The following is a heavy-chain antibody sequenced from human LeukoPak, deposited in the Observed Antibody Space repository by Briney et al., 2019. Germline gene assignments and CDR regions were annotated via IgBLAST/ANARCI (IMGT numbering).Heavy chain of an antibody. CDR1: GGTFSSYA. J-gene: IGHJ6*03. D-gene: IGHD3-10*01. CDR2: IIPIFGTA. CDR3: ARDAGGSEDYYYYYYMDV. Sequence: GASVKVSCKASGGTFSSYAISWVRQAPGQGLEWMGGIIPIFGTANYAQKFQGRVTITADKSTSTAYMGLSSLRAEDTAVYYCARDAGGSEDYYYYYYMDVWGKGTTVTVSS. V-gene: IGHV1-69*06.